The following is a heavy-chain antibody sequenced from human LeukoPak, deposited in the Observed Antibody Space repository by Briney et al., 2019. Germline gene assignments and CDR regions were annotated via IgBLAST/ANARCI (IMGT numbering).Heavy chain of an antibody. CDR3: ARLEYSSSSTYFDY. D-gene: IGHD6-6*01. CDR2: IYTSGST. CDR1: GGSISSYY. J-gene: IGHJ4*02. V-gene: IGHV4-4*07. Sequence: SETLSLTCTVSGGSISSYYWSWIRQPAGKGLEWIGRIYTSGSTNYNPSLKSRVTMSVDTSKNQFSLKLSSATAADTAVYYCARLEYSSSSTYFDYWGQGTLVTVSS.